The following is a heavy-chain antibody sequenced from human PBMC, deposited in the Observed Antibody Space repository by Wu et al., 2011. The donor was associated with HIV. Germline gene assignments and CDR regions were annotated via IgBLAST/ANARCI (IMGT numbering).Heavy chain of an antibody. CDR1: GYTFTSYG. J-gene: IGHJ6*02. Sequence: QVQLVQSGAEVKKPGASVKVSCKASGYTFTSYGISWVRQAPGQGLEWMGWISAYNGDTNYAQKLQGRVTMTTDTSTSTAYMELRSLRSEDTAVYYCARGVAATLLGPITYYGLDVWGQGTTVTVSS. CDR3: ARGVAATLLGPITYYGLDV. CDR2: ISAYNGDT. D-gene: IGHD2-15*01. V-gene: IGHV1-18*01.